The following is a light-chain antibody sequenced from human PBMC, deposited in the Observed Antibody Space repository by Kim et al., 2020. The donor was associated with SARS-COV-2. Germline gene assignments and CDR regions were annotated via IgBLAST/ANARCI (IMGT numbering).Light chain of an antibody. CDR3: QQRDKWPLT. CDR2: DAS. V-gene: IGKV3-11*01. Sequence: EIVLTQSPATLSLSPGERATLSCRASQSISTYVVWYQQKSGQAPRLLINDASDRATGIPARFSGSGSGTDFTLTISSLEPEDLAVYYCQQRDKWPLTFGGGTKVDIK. CDR1: QSISTY. J-gene: IGKJ4*01.